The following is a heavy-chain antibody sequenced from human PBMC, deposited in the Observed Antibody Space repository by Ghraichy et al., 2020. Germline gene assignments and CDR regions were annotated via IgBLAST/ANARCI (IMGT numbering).Heavy chain of an antibody. V-gene: IGHV3-9*01. J-gene: IGHJ6*02. Sequence: GGSLRLSCAASGFTFDDYAMHWVRQAPGKGLEWFSGISWNSGSIGYPDSVKGRFTISRDNAKNSLYLQMNSLRAEYTALYYCAKDISTSLSYYGMDVWGQGTTVTVSS. CDR3: AKDISTSLSYYGMDV. CDR2: ISWNSGSI. D-gene: IGHD2-2*01. CDR1: GFTFDDYA.